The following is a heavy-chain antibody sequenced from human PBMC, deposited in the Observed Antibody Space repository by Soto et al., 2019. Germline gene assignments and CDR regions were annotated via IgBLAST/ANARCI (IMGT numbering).Heavy chain of an antibody. V-gene: IGHV5-51*01. CDR2: IYPGDSDT. D-gene: IGHD3-22*01. CDR1: GYSFTSYW. J-gene: IGHJ3*02. Sequence: PGESLKISCKGSGYSFTSYWIGWVRQMPGKGLEWMGIIYPGDSDTRYSPSFQGQVTISADKSISTAYLQWSSLKASDTAMYYCARLYYYDSSGYYYEPWHAFDIWGQGTMVTVSS. CDR3: ARLYYYDSSGYYYEPWHAFDI.